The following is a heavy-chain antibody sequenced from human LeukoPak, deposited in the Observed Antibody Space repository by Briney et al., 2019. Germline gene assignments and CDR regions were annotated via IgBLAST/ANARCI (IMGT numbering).Heavy chain of an antibody. J-gene: IGHJ6*03. CDR2: ISAYNGNT. CDR3: ARGDYYYYYYMDV. V-gene: IGHV1-18*01. CDR1: GYTFTSYG. Sequence: VSVKVSCKASGYTFTSYGISWVRQAPGQGLEWMGWISAYNGNTNYAQKLQGRVTITRNTSISTAYMELSSLRSEDTAVYYCARGDYYYYYYMDVWGKGTTVTVSS.